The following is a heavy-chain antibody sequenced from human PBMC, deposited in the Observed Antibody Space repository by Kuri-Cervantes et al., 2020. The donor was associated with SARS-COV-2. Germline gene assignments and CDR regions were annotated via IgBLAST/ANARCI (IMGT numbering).Heavy chain of an antibody. D-gene: IGHD3-10*02. CDR1: GFTFSSYA. J-gene: IGHJ4*02. Sequence: GGSLRLSCAASGFTFSSYAMSWVRQAPGKGLEWVSGISGGGFTYYADSVKGRFTISRDNSKNTLYLQMDSLRAEDTAVYYCAKGPSLFYYWGQGTLVTVSS. CDR2: ISGGGFT. V-gene: IGHV3-23*01. CDR3: AKGPSLFYY.